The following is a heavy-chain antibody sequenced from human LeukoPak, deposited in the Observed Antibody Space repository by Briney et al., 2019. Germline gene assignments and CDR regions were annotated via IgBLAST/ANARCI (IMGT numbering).Heavy chain of an antibody. Sequence: PGGSLRLSCAASGFTFSSYGMHWVRQAPGKGLEWVAVIWYDGSNKYYADSVKGRFTISRDNSKNTLYLQMNSLRAEDTAVYYCARDSGYDLPYYYGMDVWGQGTTVTVSS. CDR1: GFTFSSYG. CDR3: ARDSGYDLPYYYGMDV. D-gene: IGHD5-12*01. V-gene: IGHV3-33*01. CDR2: IWYDGSNK. J-gene: IGHJ6*02.